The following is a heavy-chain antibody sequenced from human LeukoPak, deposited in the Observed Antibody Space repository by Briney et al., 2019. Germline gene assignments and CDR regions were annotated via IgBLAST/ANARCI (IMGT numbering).Heavy chain of an antibody. CDR2: IFSSESSNT. D-gene: IGHD5-24*01. CDR3: ARAGDGYYYYYYMDV. Sequence: SETLSLTCSVSNGSFSTYYWGWIRQPTGKRLEWIGYIFSSESSNTNYNPSLNGRVTISVDTSKNQFSLTLNSVTAADTAVYYCARAGDGYYYYYYMDVWGKGTTVTVSS. CDR1: NGSFSTYY. V-gene: IGHV4-59*08. J-gene: IGHJ6*03.